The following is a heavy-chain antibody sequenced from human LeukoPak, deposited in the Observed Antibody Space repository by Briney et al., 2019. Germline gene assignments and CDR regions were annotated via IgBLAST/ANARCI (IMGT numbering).Heavy chain of an antibody. J-gene: IGHJ4*02. Sequence: GRSLRLSCAASGFTFSSYGMHWVRQAPGKGLDWVSSISSSSSDIYYADSVKGRFTIFRDNAKNSVYLQMNSLRAEDTAVYYCARAMAVPANNDYWGQGTLVTVSS. D-gene: IGHD5-24*01. V-gene: IGHV3-21*01. CDR1: GFTFSSYG. CDR2: ISSSSSDI. CDR3: ARAMAVPANNDY.